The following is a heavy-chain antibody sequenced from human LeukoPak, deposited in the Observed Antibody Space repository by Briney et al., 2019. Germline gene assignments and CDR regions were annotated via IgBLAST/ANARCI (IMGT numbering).Heavy chain of an antibody. CDR1: GGSISSGGYY. V-gene: IGHV4-31*03. Sequence: SETLSLTCTVSGGSISSGGYYWSWTRQHPGKGLEWIGYIYYSGSTYYNPSLKSRITISVDTSKNQFSLKLSSVTAADTAVYYCARARPPLVAPPDYWGQGTLVIVSS. CDR3: ARARPPLVAPPDY. CDR2: IYYSGST. D-gene: IGHD3-9*01. J-gene: IGHJ4*02.